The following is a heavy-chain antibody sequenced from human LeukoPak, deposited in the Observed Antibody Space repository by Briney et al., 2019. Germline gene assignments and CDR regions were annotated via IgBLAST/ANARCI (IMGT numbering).Heavy chain of an antibody. J-gene: IGHJ4*01. CDR2: IKTKIERKTT. Sequence: NPGASLRLSCAASGFTFSNVWMSWVRQAPGKGLEWVGLIKTKIERKTTDYAAPVKGRFSISRDDSKNTLFLQMNSLKTEDTAVYYCITEIGSGFYYWGHGALVTASS. V-gene: IGHV3-15*01. D-gene: IGHD2-2*03. CDR3: ITEIGSGFYY. CDR1: GFTFSNVW.